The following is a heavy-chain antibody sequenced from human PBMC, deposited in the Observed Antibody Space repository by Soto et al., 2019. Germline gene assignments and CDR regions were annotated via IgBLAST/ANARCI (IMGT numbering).Heavy chain of an antibody. Sequence: GGSLRLSCAASGFTVSSNYMSWVRQAPGKGLEWVSVIYSGGSTYYADSVKGRFTISRDNSKNTLYLQMNSLRAEDTAVYYCARVGGQLIHWYFDLWGRGTLVTVSS. V-gene: IGHV3-53*01. D-gene: IGHD6-13*01. J-gene: IGHJ2*01. CDR2: IYSGGST. CDR3: ARVGGQLIHWYFDL. CDR1: GFTVSSNY.